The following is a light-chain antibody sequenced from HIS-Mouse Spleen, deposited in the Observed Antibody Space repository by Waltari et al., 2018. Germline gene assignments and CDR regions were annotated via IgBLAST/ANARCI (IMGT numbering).Light chain of an antibody. V-gene: IGLV2-11*01. J-gene: IGLJ2*01. CDR2: DVS. CDR3: SSYTSSSTVV. CDR1: SSHVGGFNY. Sequence: QSALTQPRPGSGSPGQSVTISCTGTSSHVGGFNYVSWYQQHPGKAPKLMIYDVSKRPSGVPDRFSGSKSGNTASLTISGLQAEDEADYYCSSYTSSSTVVFGGGTKLTVL.